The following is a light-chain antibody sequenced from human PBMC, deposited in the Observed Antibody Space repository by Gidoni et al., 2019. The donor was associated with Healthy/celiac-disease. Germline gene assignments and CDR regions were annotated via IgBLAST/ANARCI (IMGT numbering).Light chain of an antibody. Sequence: DIQMTQSPSTLSASVGDRVTITCRASQSISSWLAWYPQKPGKAPKLLIYKASSLESGVPSSFSGSGSGTEFTLTISSLQPDDFATYYCQQYNSYPCSFGQXTKLEIK. J-gene: IGKJ2*04. CDR2: KAS. CDR1: QSISSW. CDR3: QQYNSYPCS. V-gene: IGKV1-5*03.